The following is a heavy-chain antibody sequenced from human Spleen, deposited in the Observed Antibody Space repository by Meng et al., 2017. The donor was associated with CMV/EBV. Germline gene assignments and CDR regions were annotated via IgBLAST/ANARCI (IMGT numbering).Heavy chain of an antibody. CDR3: ARGGGHYYDSSGYYSNAFDI. V-gene: IGHV3-53*01. J-gene: IGHJ3*02. CDR2: IYVGGNT. Sequence: GESLKISCAASGFTVSTNYMTWVRQAPGKGLEWVSVIYVGGNTYYADSVKGRFTISRDSSKNTLYLQMNTLRAEDTAVYYCARGGGHYYDSSGYYSNAFDIWGQGTMVTVSS. D-gene: IGHD3-22*01. CDR1: GFTVSTNY.